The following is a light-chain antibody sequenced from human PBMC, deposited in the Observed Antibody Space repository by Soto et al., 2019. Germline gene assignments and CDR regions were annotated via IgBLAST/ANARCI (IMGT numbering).Light chain of an antibody. V-gene: IGKV1-5*03. CDR3: QQYKIYET. Sequence: DIQMTQSPSTLSASVGDRVTITCRASQSISSWLAWYQQKPGKAPKLLIYKASSLESGAPSRFSGSGSGTEFTLTISSLQPDDFATYYCQQYKIYETVGQGTKVEIK. J-gene: IGKJ1*01. CDR1: QSISSW. CDR2: KAS.